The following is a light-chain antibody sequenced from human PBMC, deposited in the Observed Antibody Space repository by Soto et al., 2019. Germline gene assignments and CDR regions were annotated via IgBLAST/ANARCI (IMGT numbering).Light chain of an antibody. CDR1: SSDVGGYNY. CDR2: EVS. CDR3: SSYTSSSTPV. J-gene: IGLJ2*01. Sequence: QSALTQPASVSGSPGQSITISCTVTSSDVGGYNYVSWYQQHPGKAPKLMIYEVSNRPSGVSNRFSGSKSGNTASLTISGLQAEDEADYYCSSYTSSSTPVFGGGTKVTVL. V-gene: IGLV2-14*01.